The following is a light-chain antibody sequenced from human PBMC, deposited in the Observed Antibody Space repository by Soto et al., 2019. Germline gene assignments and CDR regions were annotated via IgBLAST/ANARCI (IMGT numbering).Light chain of an antibody. Sequence: DLPMTPSPSSLSSSVGDRVTISCRASHDVRSWLAWYQQKPGKAPNLLISGASTLQSGVPSRFSGSGSGTDFTLTISSLQPEEFATYYCQQANGDPWTFGQGTKVEIK. J-gene: IGKJ1*01. V-gene: IGKV1-12*02. CDR3: QQANGDPWT. CDR1: HDVRSW. CDR2: GAS.